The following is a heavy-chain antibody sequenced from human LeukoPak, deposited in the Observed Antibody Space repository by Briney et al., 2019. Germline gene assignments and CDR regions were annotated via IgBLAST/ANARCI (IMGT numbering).Heavy chain of an antibody. D-gene: IGHD5-24*01. V-gene: IGHV3-7*01. CDR3: ARDLNYFDI. Sequence: GGSLRLSCAASGFIFRGYWMSWVRQAPGKGLEWVANIKQDGSDKHYVDSVKGRLTISRDNAKNSLYLQMNSLRAEDTAVYYCARDLNYFDIWGQGTMVTVSS. CDR1: GFIFRGYW. CDR2: IKQDGSDK. J-gene: IGHJ3*02.